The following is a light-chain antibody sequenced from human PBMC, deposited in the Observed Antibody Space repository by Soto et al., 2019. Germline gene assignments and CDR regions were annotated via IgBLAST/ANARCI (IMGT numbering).Light chain of an antibody. J-gene: IGKJ1*01. CDR2: DAS. CDR1: QSISSW. V-gene: IGKV1-5*01. Sequence: IQLALSPSTLSASVGDRVTITCRASQSISSWLAWYQQKQGKAPKLLIYDASSLESGVPSRFSGSGSGTEFTLTISSLQPDDFATYYCQQYNSYWGTFGQGTKVDIK. CDR3: QQYNSYWGT.